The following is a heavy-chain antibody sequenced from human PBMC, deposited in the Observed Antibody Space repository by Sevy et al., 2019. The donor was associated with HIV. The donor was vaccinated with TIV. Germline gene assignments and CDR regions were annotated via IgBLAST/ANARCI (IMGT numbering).Heavy chain of an antibody. CDR1: GFTLSYYG. V-gene: IGHV3-30*02. D-gene: IGHD2-8*02. Sequence: GGSLRLSCAASGFTLSYYGIHWVRQAPGKGLEWVAFITYDGSNKHYADSVKGRFTISRDNSESTLYLQMNSLRAEDTAMYYCARDRKVVLVVYAIPFDAFDIWGQGTLVTVSS. J-gene: IGHJ3*02. CDR3: ARDRKVVLVVYAIPFDAFDI. CDR2: ITYDGSNK.